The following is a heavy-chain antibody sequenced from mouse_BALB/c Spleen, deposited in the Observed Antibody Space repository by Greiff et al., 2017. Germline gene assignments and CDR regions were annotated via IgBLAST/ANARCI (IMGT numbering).Heavy chain of an antibody. D-gene: IGHD1-1*01. J-gene: IGHJ2*01. V-gene: IGHV1S81*02. CDR2: INPSNGRT. CDR1: GYTFTSYW. CDR3: ARDTTVPFDY. Sequence: VQLQQPGAELVKPGASVKLSCKASGYTFTSYWMHWVKQRPGQGLEWIGEINPSNGRTNYNEKFKSKATLTVDKSSSTAYMQLSSLTSEDSAVYYCARDTTVPFDYWGQGTTLTVSS.